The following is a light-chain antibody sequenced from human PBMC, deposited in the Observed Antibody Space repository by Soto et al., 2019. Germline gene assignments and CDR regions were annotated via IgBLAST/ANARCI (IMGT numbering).Light chain of an antibody. CDR2: GAS. CDR3: QQYGSSPRT. J-gene: IGKJ1*01. V-gene: IGKV3-20*01. CDR1: QRVSSSY. Sequence: EIVLTQSPGTLSLSPGERATLSCRASQRVSSSYLAWYQQKPGQAPRLLIYGASSRATGITDRFSGSGSGTDFPLTISRLEPEDFAVYYCQQYGSSPRTFGQGTKVEIK.